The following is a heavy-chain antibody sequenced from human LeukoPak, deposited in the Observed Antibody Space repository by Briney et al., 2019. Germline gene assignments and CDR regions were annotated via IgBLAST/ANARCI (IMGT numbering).Heavy chain of an antibody. J-gene: IGHJ4*02. CDR1: GFSFSSYG. CDR2: ITNSGGST. Sequence: GGSLRLSCAASGFSFSSYGMSWVRQAPGKGLEWVSAITNSGGSTYYADSVKGRFTISRDNSKNTLYLQMNSLRAEDTAVYYCAKAHMYSSSWPLDYWGQGTLVTVSS. CDR3: AKAHMYSSSWPLDY. V-gene: IGHV3-23*01. D-gene: IGHD6-13*01.